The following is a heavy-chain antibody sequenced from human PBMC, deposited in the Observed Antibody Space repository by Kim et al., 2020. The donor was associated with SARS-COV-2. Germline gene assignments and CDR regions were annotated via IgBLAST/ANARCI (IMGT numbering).Heavy chain of an antibody. V-gene: IGHV7-4-1*02. J-gene: IGHJ6*02. CDR2: INTNTGNP. CDR1: GYTFTSYA. CDR3: ARVGLCSSSWYGLFGVCDGMDV. Sequence: ASVKVSCKASGYTFTSYAMNWVRQAPGQGLEWMGWINTNTGNPTYAQGFTGRFVFSLDTSVSTAYLQISSLKAEDTAVYYCARVGLCSSSWYGLFGVCDGMDVWGQGTTVTVSS. D-gene: IGHD6-13*01.